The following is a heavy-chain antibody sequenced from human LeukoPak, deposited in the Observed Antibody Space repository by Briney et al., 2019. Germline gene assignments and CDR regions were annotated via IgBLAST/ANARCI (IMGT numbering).Heavy chain of an antibody. V-gene: IGHV3-23*01. Sequence: GGSLRLSCAASGFTFSSYAMSWVRQAPGKGLERVPDISGSGGSTYYADSVKGRFTISRDNSRNTLYLQMNSLRAEDTAVYYCAKGVRRSSDYSSPVDYWGQGTLVTVSS. CDR1: GFTFSSYA. CDR2: ISGSGGST. J-gene: IGHJ4*02. D-gene: IGHD3-22*01. CDR3: AKGVRRSSDYSSPVDY.